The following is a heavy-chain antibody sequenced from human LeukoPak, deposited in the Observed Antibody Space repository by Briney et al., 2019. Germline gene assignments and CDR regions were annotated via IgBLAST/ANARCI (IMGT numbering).Heavy chain of an antibody. CDR2: IYYSGST. D-gene: IGHD6-13*01. J-gene: IGHJ4*02. CDR3: ARAAAGTIDY. V-gene: IGHV4-59*12. Sequence: PSETLSLTCTVSGGSISSYYWSWIRQPPGKGLEWIGYIYYSGSTNYNPSLKSRVTMPVDTSKNQFSLKLSSVTAADTAVYYCARAAAGTIDYWGQGTLVTVSS. CDR1: GGSISSYY.